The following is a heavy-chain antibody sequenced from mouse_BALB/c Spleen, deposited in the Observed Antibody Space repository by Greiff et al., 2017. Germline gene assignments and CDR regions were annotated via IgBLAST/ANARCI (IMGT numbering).Heavy chain of an antibody. J-gene: IGHJ2*01. CDR1: GFTFSSYT. Sequence: EVNVVDSGGGLVKPGGSLKLSCAASGFTFSSYTMSWVRQTPEKRLEWVATISSGGGNTYYPDSVKGRFTISRDNAKNNLYLQMSSLRSEDTALYYCTIVTGYFDYWGQGTTLTVSS. V-gene: IGHV5-9*03. CDR3: TIVTGYFDY. D-gene: IGHD2-1*01. CDR2: ISSGGGNT.